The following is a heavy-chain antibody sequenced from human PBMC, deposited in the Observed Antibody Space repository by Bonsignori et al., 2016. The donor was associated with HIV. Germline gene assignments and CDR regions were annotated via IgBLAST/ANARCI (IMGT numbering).Heavy chain of an antibody. Sequence: WIRQPPGKGLDGVSSISGTSRYIYYADSLKGRVTISRDNAKNSLFLHMNSLRADDTAVYFCVRIVGGYFSNPLYFDHWGQGTLVTVSS. CDR3: VRIVGGYFSNPLYFDH. D-gene: IGHD3-22*01. V-gene: IGHV3-21*01. J-gene: IGHJ4*02. CDR2: ISGTSRYI.